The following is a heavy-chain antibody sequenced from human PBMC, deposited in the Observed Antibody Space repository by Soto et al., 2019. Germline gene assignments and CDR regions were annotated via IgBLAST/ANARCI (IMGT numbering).Heavy chain of an antibody. J-gene: IGHJ4*02. CDR1: GYSFTSYW. CDR3: ERASYSSSFDY. V-gene: IGHV5-51*01. D-gene: IGHD6-13*01. CDR2: IYPGDSDT. Sequence: HGESLKISCKGSGYSFTSYWIAWVRQMPGKGLEWMGIIYPGDSDTRYSPSFQGQVTISADKSISTAYLQWSSLKASATAMYYCERASYSSSFDYWGEGTRVTVAS.